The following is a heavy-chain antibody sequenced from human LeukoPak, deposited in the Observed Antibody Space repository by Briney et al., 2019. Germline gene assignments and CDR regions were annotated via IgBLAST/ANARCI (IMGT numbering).Heavy chain of an antibody. D-gene: IGHD1-26*01. V-gene: IGHV3-23*01. CDR1: GFTFSSYA. CDR3: ARGVGANYPLDY. Sequence: GGSLRLSCAASGFTFSSYAMSWVRQAPGKGLECVSVISSSGGSTYYADSVKGRFTISRDNSKNSLYLQMNSLRDEDTAVYYCARGVGANYPLDYWGQGTLVTVSS. J-gene: IGHJ4*02. CDR2: ISSSGGST.